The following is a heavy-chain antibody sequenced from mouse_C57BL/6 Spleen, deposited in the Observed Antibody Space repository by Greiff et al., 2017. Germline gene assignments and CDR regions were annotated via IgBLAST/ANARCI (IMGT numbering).Heavy chain of an antibody. Sequence: EVQGVESGGGLVKPGGSLKLSCAASGFTFSSYAMSWVRQTPEKRLEWVATISDGGSYTYYPDNVKGRFTISRDNAKNNLYLQMSHLKSEDTAMYYCARDRVYGRVAYWGQGTLVTVSA. CDR1: GFTFSSYA. V-gene: IGHV5-4*01. CDR2: ISDGGSYT. J-gene: IGHJ3*01. CDR3: ARDRVYGRVAY. D-gene: IGHD1-1*01.